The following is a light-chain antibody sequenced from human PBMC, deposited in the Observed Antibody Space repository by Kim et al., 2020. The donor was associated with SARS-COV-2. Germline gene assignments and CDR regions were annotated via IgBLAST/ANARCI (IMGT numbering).Light chain of an antibody. V-gene: IGLV3-1*01. CDR2: QDF. CDR1: KLGENY. J-gene: IGLJ6*01. CDR3: QAWDSGTVV. Sequence: SYELTQPPSVSVSPGQTVTLTCSGDKLGENYSCWYQQRSGQSPILLIYQDFKRPSGIPERFSGSNFGNTATLTISGTQTVDEADYYCQAWDSGTVVFGGVTKVTVL.